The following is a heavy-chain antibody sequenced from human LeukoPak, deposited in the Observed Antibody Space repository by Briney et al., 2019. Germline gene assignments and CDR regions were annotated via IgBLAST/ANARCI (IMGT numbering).Heavy chain of an antibody. Sequence: SETLSLTCTVSGGSISSGGYYWSWIRQHPGKGLEWIGYIYYSGSTYYNPSLKSRVTISVDTSKNQFSLKLSSVTAADTAVYYCAREWDYGGNSAAFDIWGQGTMVTVSS. CDR2: IYYSGST. CDR3: AREWDYGGNSAAFDI. D-gene: IGHD4-23*01. V-gene: IGHV4-31*03. J-gene: IGHJ3*02. CDR1: GGSISSGGYY.